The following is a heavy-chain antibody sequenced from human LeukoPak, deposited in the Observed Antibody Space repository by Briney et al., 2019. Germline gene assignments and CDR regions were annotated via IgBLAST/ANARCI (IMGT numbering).Heavy chain of an antibody. J-gene: IGHJ3*02. Sequence: SVKVSCKASGGTFSSYAISWVRQAPGQGLEWMGRIIPILGIANYAQKFQGRVTITADKSTSTAYMELSSLRSEDTAVYYCARDSGSPASTSGGAFDIWGQGTMVTVSS. V-gene: IGHV1-69*04. D-gene: IGHD2-15*01. CDR3: ARDSGSPASTSGGAFDI. CDR1: GGTFSSYA. CDR2: IIPILGIA.